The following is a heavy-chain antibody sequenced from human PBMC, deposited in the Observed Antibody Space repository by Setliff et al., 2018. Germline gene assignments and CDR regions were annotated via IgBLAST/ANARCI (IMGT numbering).Heavy chain of an antibody. CDR3: ARDEGGYDILTGYYKAHHFDY. J-gene: IGHJ4*02. CDR1: GYTFTNYG. V-gene: IGHV1-18*01. CDR2: IGAYNGNT. Sequence: ASVKVSCKASGYTFTNYGVTWVRQAPGQGLEWMGWIGAYNGNTYNAHKFQGRVTMTSDTSTNTAYMDLRSLTSDDTVVYYCARDEGGYDILTGYYKAHHFDYWGQGVPVTVSS. D-gene: IGHD3-9*01.